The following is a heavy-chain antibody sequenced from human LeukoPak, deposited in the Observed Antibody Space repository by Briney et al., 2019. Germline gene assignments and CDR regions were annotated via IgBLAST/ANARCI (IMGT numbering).Heavy chain of an antibody. CDR2: IIPIFGTA. CDR3: ARDSLTYDFWSGYYQTAGDY. Sequence: ASVKVSCKASGGTFSSYAISWVRQAPGQGLEWMGGIIPIFGTANYAQKFQGRVTITADKSTSTAYMELSSLRSEDTAVYYCARDSLTYDFWSGYYQTAGDYWGQGTLVTVSS. J-gene: IGHJ4*02. V-gene: IGHV1-69*06. CDR1: GGTFSSYA. D-gene: IGHD3-3*01.